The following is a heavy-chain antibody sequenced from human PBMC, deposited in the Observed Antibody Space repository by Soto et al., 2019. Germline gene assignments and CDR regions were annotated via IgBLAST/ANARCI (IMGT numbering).Heavy chain of an antibody. Sequence: ASVKVSCKASGFTFTSSAMQWVRQARGQRLEWIGWIVVGSGNTNYAQKFQERVTITRDMSTSTAYMELSSLRSEDTAVYYCAYCSGGSFVRPLDAFDIWGQGTMVTVSS. D-gene: IGHD2-15*01. V-gene: IGHV1-58*02. CDR2: IVVGSGNT. CDR1: GFTFTSSA. J-gene: IGHJ3*02. CDR3: AYCSGGSFVRPLDAFDI.